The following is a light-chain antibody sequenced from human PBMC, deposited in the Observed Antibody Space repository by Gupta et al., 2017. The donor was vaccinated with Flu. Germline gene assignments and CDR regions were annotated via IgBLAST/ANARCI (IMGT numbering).Light chain of an antibody. CDR2: EDH. CDR1: GSIASNY. CDR3: QSYDSNNGGVV. V-gene: IGLV6-57*02. J-gene: IGLJ3*02. Sequence: GSIASNYVQWSQPRPGSAPTTVIYEDHQRPSEVPDRFSGSIDSSSNSASLTISGLQTEDEADYYCQSYDSNNGGVVFGGGTKLTVL.